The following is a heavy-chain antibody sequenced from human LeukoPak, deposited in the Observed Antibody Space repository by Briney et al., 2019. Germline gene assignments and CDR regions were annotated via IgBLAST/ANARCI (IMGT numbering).Heavy chain of an antibody. CDR3: AKDIRYFGGGDYYGMDV. Sequence: GGSLRLSCAASGFTFDDYAMHWVRQAPGKGLEWVSGISWNSGSIGYADSVKGRFTISRGNAKNSLYLQMNSLRAEDTALYYCAKDIRYFGGGDYYGMDVWGQGTTVTVSS. CDR1: GFTFDDYA. J-gene: IGHJ6*02. V-gene: IGHV3-9*01. CDR2: ISWNSGSI. D-gene: IGHD3-9*01.